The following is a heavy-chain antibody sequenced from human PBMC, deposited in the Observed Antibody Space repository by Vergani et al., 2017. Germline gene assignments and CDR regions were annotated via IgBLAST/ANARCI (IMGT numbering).Heavy chain of an antibody. CDR1: GYSFTSYW. CDR3: ARHSHCSSTSCRGRYYYGMDV. Sequence: EVQLVQSGAEVKKPGESLKISCKGSGYSFTSYWIGWVRQMPGKGLEWMGIIYPGDSDTRYSPAFQGQVTISVDKSISTAYLQWSSLKASDTAMYYCARHSHCSSTSCRGRYYYGMDVWGQGTTVTVSS. D-gene: IGHD2-2*01. J-gene: IGHJ6*02. CDR2: IYPGDSDT. V-gene: IGHV5-51*01.